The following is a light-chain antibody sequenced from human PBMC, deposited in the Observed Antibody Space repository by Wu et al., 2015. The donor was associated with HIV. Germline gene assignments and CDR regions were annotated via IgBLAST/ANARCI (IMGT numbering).Light chain of an antibody. J-gene: IGKJ1*01. Sequence: IVLTQSPGSLSVSPGDRATLSCRASQSVSSNLAWYQQKPGQAPRPLIYGASTRATGIPARFSGSGSGTEFTLTISSLQSEDFAVYFCQQYHNYXTFGQGTKVEVK. V-gene: IGKV3-15*01. CDR2: GAS. CDR1: QSVSSN. CDR3: QQYHNYXT.